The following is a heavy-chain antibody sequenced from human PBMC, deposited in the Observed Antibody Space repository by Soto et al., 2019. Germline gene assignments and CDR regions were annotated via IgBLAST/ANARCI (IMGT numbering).Heavy chain of an antibody. CDR3: ARDLPTELLWFGELLGRSGYYYYYMDV. CDR1: GFTFSSYS. CDR2: ISSSSSTI. Sequence: GSLRLSCAASGFTFSSYSMNWVRQAPGKGLEWVSYISSSSSTIYYADSVKGRFTISRDNAKNSLYLQMNSLRAEDTAVYYCARDLPTELLWFGELLGRSGYYYYYMDVWGKGTTVTVSS. V-gene: IGHV3-48*01. J-gene: IGHJ6*03. D-gene: IGHD3-10*01.